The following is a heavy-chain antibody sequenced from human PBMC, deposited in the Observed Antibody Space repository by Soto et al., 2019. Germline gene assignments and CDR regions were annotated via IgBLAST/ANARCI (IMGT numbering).Heavy chain of an antibody. CDR3: ERHQAYNWNLNYGIDV. D-gene: IGHD1-20*01. Sequence: PSETLSLTCFVSGTAISSTYRWTLVRQSPGKELEWIGEIHHTGGTNYNPALKTLLTISVDKANNQYSLRLTSVTAADTAVYYCERHQAYNWNLNYGIDVWGQGTTVT. CDR2: IHHTGGT. V-gene: IGHV4-4*02. CDR1: GTAISSTYR. J-gene: IGHJ6*02.